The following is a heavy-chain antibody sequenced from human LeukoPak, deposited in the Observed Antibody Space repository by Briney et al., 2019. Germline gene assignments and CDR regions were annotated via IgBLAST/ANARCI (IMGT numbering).Heavy chain of an antibody. CDR2: IIPIFGTA. V-gene: IGHV1-69*13. CDR3: ATAPVPYYYDSSGYKFPTYYYYGMDV. D-gene: IGHD3-22*01. Sequence: SVKVSCKASGGTFSSYAISWVRQAPGQGLEWMGGIIPIFGTANYAQKFQGRVTITADESTSTAYMELSSLRSEDTAVYYCATAPVPYYYDSSGYKFPTYYYYGMDVWGQGTTVTVPS. CDR1: GGTFSSYA. J-gene: IGHJ6*02.